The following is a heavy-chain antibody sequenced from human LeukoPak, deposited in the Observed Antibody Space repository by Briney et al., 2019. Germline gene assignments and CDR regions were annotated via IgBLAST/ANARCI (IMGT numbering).Heavy chain of an antibody. CDR3: ATVRDYYDSSGYEIFDY. D-gene: IGHD3-22*01. J-gene: IGHJ4*02. CDR1: GYTLTELS. Sequence: ASVKVSCKVSGYTLTELSMRWVRQAPGKGLGWMGGFDPEDGETIYAQKFQGRVTMTEDTSTDTAYMELSSLRSEDTAVYYCATVRDYYDSSGYEIFDYWGQGTLVTVSS. V-gene: IGHV1-24*01. CDR2: FDPEDGET.